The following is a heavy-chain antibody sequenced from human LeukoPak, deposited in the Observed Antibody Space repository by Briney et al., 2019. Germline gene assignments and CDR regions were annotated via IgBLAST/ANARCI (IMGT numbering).Heavy chain of an antibody. CDR1: GGSISSGSYY. Sequence: SESLSLTCTVSGGSISSGSYYWSWIRQPPGKGLEWIGVINGGGSTNYNPSLKSRVTISVDTSKNQFSLKLSSVTAADTAVYYCARGPADYNKLKPGDRAGYNYKSKRTPFDYWDEGTLVTVSS. CDR3: ARGPADYNKLKPGDRAGYNYKSKRTPFDY. V-gene: IGHV4-39*07. D-gene: IGHD5-24*01. J-gene: IGHJ4*02. CDR2: INGGGST.